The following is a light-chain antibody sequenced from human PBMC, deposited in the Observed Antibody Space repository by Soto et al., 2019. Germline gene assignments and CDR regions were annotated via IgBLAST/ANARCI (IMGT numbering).Light chain of an antibody. J-gene: IGKJ2*01. CDR3: QQSYSTLYT. CDR2: ASS. Sequence: DIQMTQSPSSLSASIGDRVTITCRASQNISIYLHWYQQKPGQAPKFLIYASSNLQSGVPSRFSGSGSGTDFTLTISSLQPEDFATYYCQQSYSTLYTFGQGNKLEIK. V-gene: IGKV1-39*01. CDR1: QNISIY.